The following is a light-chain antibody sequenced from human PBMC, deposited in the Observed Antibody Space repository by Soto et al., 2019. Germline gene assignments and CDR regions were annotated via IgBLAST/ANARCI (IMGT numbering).Light chain of an antibody. J-gene: IGKJ4*01. CDR2: AAS. CDR1: QGIRSY. CDR3: HQLISYPLT. V-gene: IGKV1-9*01. Sequence: DIQLTQSPSFLSASVGDRVTITCRASQGIRSYLAWYQQKPGKAPTLLIYAASTLQSGVPSRFSGSGSGTDFTLTISRLQPEDFATYYCHQLISYPLTFGLGTTVEIK.